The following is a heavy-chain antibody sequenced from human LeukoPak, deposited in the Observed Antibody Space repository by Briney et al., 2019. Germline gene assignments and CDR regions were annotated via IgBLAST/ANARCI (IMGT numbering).Heavy chain of an antibody. V-gene: IGHV4-30-2*01. D-gene: IGHD5-18*01. CDR2: IYFSGRT. J-gene: IGHJ4*02. CDR1: GDSISRGGYS. Sequence: SETLSLTCAVSGDSISRGGYSWSWIRQPPGKGLEWIGYIYFSGRTYYNPSLKSRVSISIDGSRNQFSLKLTSVTAADTAVYFCARGVTRGYNYGFDYWGQGSLVTVSS. CDR3: ARGVTRGYNYGFDY.